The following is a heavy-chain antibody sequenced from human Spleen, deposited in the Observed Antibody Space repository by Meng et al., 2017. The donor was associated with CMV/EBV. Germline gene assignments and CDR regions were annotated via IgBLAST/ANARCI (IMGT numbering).Heavy chain of an antibody. D-gene: IGHD4-17*01. V-gene: IGHV3-21*01. CDR2: ISSSSSYL. CDR3: ARDGTYGDPNYFDY. Sequence: GESLKISCAASGFTFNNYDMNWVRQAPGKGLEWVSSISSSSSYLYYADSVKGRFTISRDNAKNSLYLQMHSLRAEDTAVYYCARDGTYGDPNYFDYWGQGTLVTVSS. CDR1: GFTFNNYD. J-gene: IGHJ4*02.